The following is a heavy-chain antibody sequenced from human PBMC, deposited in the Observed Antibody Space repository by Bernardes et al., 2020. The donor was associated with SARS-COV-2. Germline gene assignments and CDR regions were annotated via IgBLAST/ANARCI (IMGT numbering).Heavy chain of an antibody. CDR3: ARHSAITNPGYFDY. V-gene: IGHV4-39*01. Sequence: SETLSLTCTVSGGSISSSSYYWGWIRQPPGKGLEWIGSIYYSGSTYYNPSLKSRVTISVDTSKNQFSLKLSSVTAADTAVYYCARHSAITNPGYFDYWGQGTLVTVSS. CDR1: GGSISSSSYY. D-gene: IGHD3-3*01. J-gene: IGHJ4*02. CDR2: IYYSGST.